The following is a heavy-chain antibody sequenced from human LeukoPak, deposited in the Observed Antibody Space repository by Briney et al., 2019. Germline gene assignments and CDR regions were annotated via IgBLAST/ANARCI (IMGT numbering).Heavy chain of an antibody. CDR2: INHSGSP. CDR3: LRRYYDGSFSRMDV. CDR1: GGSFIDYY. D-gene: IGHD3-10*01. Sequence: SETLSLTCPVYGGSFIDYYWTWLRQSPGKGLEWIGDINHSGSPNFNPSLTSRVTMSLDTSNKQFSLKLSSGTDADTAVLHSLRRYYDGSFSRMDVWGKGITVTVTS. J-gene: IGHJ6*04. V-gene: IGHV4-34*01.